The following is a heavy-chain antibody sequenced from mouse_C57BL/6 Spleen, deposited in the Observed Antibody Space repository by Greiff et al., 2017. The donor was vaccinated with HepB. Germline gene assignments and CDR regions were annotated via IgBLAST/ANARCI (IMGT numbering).Heavy chain of an antibody. CDR2: IDPNSGGT. D-gene: IGHD1-2*01. CDR1: GYTFTSYW. V-gene: IGHV1-72*01. CDR3: ARGGFITTVYYYAMDY. J-gene: IGHJ4*01. Sequence: VQLQQSGAELVKPGASVKLSCKASGYTFTSYWMHWVKQRPGRGLEWIGRIDPNSGGTKYNEKFKSKATLTVDKPSSTAYMQLSSLTSEDSAVYYCARGGFITTVYYYAMDYWGQGTSVTVSS.